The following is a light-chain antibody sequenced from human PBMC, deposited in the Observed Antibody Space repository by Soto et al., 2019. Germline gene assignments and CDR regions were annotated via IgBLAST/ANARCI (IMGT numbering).Light chain of an antibody. J-gene: IGLJ1*01. Sequence: QLVLTQSPSASASLGASVKLTCTLSSGHSSYAIAWHQQQPEKGPRYLMKLNSDGSHSKGDVIPDRFSGPSSGAGRYLTISSLQSEDEADDYCQTWGTGIHNVFGTGTKLTVL. CDR1: SGHSSYA. CDR3: QTWGTGIHNV. V-gene: IGLV4-69*01. CDR2: LNSDGSH.